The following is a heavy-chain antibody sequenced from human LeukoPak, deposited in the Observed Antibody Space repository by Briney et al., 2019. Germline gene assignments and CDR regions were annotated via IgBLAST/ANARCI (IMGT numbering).Heavy chain of an antibody. Sequence: GGSLRLSCAASGFTFSSYSMNWVRQAPGKGLEWVSAISSSSSYIYYPDSVKGRFTISRDNAKNSLFLQMNTLRDEDTAVYYCARGALHVFDYWGQGTPVTVS. CDR2: ISSSSSYI. V-gene: IGHV3-21*01. D-gene: IGHD3-10*02. J-gene: IGHJ4*02. CDR3: ARGALHVFDY. CDR1: GFTFSSYS.